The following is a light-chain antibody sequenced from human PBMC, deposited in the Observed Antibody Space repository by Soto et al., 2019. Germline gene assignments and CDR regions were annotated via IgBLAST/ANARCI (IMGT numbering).Light chain of an antibody. CDR1: QSISSSF. V-gene: IGKV3-20*01. CDR3: QQYGGLPWT. Sequence: EIVLTQSPGILSLSPGERASLSCGASQSISSSFLAWYQQKPGQAPRLLIYGASSRATGIPDRFSGSGSGTDFTLTISRLMPEDFAVYYCQQYGGLPWTCGLGTKVDIK. CDR2: GAS. J-gene: IGKJ1*01.